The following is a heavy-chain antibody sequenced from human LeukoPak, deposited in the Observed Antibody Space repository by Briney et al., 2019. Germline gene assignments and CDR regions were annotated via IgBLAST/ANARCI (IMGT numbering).Heavy chain of an antibody. CDR1: GFTFSSYA. D-gene: IGHD3-3*01. J-gene: IGHJ4*02. Sequence: PGGSLRLSCAASGFTFSSYAMSWVRQAPGKGLEWVSAISGSGGSTYYADSVKGRFTISRDNSKNTLYLQMNSLRAEDTAVYYCAKDSVLRFRSYYFDYWGQGTLVTVSS. CDR3: AKDSVLRFRSYYFDY. V-gene: IGHV3-23*01. CDR2: ISGSGGST.